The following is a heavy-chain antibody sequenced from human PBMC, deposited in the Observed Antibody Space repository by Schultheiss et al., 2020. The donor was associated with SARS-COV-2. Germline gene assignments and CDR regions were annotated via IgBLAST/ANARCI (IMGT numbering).Heavy chain of an antibody. J-gene: IGHJ6*03. CDR1: GFTVSSNY. D-gene: IGHD6-19*01. CDR2: IYSGGST. V-gene: IGHV3-53*04. Sequence: GASLKISCAASGFTVSSNYMSWVRQAPGKGLEWVSVIYSGGSTYYADSVKGRFTISRHNSKNTLYLQMNSLRAEDTAVYYCARVVAQGLVYYYYYMDVCGKGATVTVSS. CDR3: ARVVAQGLVYYYYYMDV.